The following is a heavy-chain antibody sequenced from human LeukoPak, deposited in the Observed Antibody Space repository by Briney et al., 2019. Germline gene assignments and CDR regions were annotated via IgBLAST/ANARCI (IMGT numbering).Heavy chain of an antibody. CDR3: ARDEYNGYFEY. CDR2: IKEDESDK. D-gene: IGHD1-26*01. Sequence: GGSLRLSCAASGFTFSRYWMSWVRQAPGKGLEWVANIKEDESDKYYVGSMKDRFTISRDNAKSSLYLQMNNLRVDDTAVYYCARDEYNGYFEYWGQGTLVTVSS. CDR1: GFTFSRYW. V-gene: IGHV3-7*01. J-gene: IGHJ4*02.